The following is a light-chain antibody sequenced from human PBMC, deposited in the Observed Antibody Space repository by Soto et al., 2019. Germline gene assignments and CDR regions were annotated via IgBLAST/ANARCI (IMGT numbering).Light chain of an antibody. J-gene: IGKJ4*01. CDR1: QSVSSSY. CDR3: QQHGTSPLT. V-gene: IGKV3-20*01. Sequence: EIVLTQSPGTLSLSPGERATLSCRASQSVSSSYLAWYQQKPGQAPRLLIYGANYRATGISDRFSGGGSGTDFTLTISRLESDDFAVYYCQQHGTSPLTFGGGTKVGMK. CDR2: GAN.